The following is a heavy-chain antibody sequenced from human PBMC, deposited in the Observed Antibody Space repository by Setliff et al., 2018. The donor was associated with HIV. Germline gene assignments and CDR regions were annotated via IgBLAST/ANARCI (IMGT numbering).Heavy chain of an antibody. CDR2: IHYSGST. V-gene: IGHV4-39*07. CDR3: ARAHIGIAARWSGGFDP. Sequence: SETLSLTCAVSGGPISSGGYYWNWVRQTPRKGLEWIATIHYSGSTYHKPSLKSRVTISVDMSKNQVSLKVNSVTAAGTAVYYCARAHIGIAARWSGGFDPWGQGTLVTVSS. CDR1: GGPISSGGYY. D-gene: IGHD6-6*01. J-gene: IGHJ5*02.